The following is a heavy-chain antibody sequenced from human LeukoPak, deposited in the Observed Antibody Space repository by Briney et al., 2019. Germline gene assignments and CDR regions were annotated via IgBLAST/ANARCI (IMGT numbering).Heavy chain of an antibody. D-gene: IGHD3-10*01. Sequence: GGSLRLSCAASGFTFSSYWMSWVRQAPGKGLEWVANIKQDGSEKYYVDSVKGRFTISRDNAKNSLYLQMNSLRAEDTAVYYCARALGSGSYAFDIWGQGTMVTVSS. V-gene: IGHV3-7*01. J-gene: IGHJ3*02. CDR3: ARALGSGSYAFDI. CDR1: GFTFSSYW. CDR2: IKQDGSEK.